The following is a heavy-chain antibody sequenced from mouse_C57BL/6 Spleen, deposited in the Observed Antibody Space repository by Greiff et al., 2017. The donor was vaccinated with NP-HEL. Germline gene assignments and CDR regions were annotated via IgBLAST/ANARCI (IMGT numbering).Heavy chain of an antibody. CDR1: GYAFSSSW. V-gene: IGHV1-82*01. J-gene: IGHJ4*01. CDR3: ARSGNFFGSSPYYYAMDY. CDR2: IYPGDGDT. D-gene: IGHD1-1*01. Sequence: QVQLKESGPELVKPGASVKISCKASGYAFSSSWMNWVKQRPGKGLEWIGRIYPGDGDTNYNGKFKGKATLTADKSSSTAYMQLSSLTSEDSAVYFCARSGNFFGSSPYYYAMDYWGQGTSVTVSS.